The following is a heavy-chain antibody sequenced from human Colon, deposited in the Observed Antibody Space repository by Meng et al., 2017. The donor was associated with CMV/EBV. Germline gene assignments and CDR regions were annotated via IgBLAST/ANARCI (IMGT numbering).Heavy chain of an antibody. D-gene: IGHD3-9*01. CDR1: EFSFTTFA. CDR3: ARDRMDILTGSDY. Sequence: GGSLRLSCKASEFSFTTFAMHWVRQAPGKGLEWVAFISNDGSDKYFADSVKGRVTISRDNSKNTLYLQMSSLRAEDTAVYYCARDRMDILTGSDYWGQGTLVTVSS. V-gene: IGHV3-30*04. J-gene: IGHJ4*02. CDR2: ISNDGSDK.